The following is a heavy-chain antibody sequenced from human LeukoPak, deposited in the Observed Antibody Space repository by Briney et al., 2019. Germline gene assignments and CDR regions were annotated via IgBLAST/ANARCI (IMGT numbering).Heavy chain of an antibody. D-gene: IGHD3-10*01. CDR1: GGSISSYY. Sequence: SETLSLTCTVSGGSISSYYWSWIRQPPGKGLEWIGEINHSGSTNYNPSLKSRVTISVDTSKNQFSLKLSSVTAADTAVYYCARGRGRITMVRGVTNWGQGTLVTVSS. V-gene: IGHV4-34*01. CDR3: ARGRGRITMVRGVTN. J-gene: IGHJ4*02. CDR2: INHSGST.